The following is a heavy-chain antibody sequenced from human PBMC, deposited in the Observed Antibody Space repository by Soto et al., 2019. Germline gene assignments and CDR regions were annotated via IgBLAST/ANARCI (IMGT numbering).Heavy chain of an antibody. Sequence: DVQLLESGGGLVQPEGSLRLSCAASGFTFSSYAMGWVRQGPGKGLEWVAVVSIGGSTHYADSVRGRFTISRDNSKNTLSLQMNSLTAGDPAVYFCAKRRGAGGHFDYWGQGALVTVSS. V-gene: IGHV3-23*01. CDR2: VSIGGST. CDR1: GFTFSSYA. D-gene: IGHD2-15*01. CDR3: AKRRGAGGHFDY. J-gene: IGHJ4*02.